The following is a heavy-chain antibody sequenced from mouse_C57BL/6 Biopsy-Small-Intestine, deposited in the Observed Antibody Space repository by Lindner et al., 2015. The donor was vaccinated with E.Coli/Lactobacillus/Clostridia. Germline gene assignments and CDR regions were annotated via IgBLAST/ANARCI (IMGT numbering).Heavy chain of an antibody. V-gene: IGHV1-55*01. J-gene: IGHJ1*01. CDR3: ARVFSHGMDV. D-gene: IGHD1-1*01. CDR1: GGTFSNYA. CDR2: IHPISGGT. Sequence: SVKVSCKASGGTFSNYAISWVRQAPGQGLEWKGRIHPISGGTNYAPKFQGRVTMTRDMSISTAYMELSRLRSDDTAVYYCARVFSHGMDVWGQGTTVTVSS.